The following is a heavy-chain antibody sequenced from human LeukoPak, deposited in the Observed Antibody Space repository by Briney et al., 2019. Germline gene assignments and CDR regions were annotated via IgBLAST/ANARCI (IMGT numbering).Heavy chain of an antibody. V-gene: IGHV3-20*04. Sequence: GGSLRLSCAASGFTFDDYGMSWVRQAPGKVLEWVSGINWNGGSTGYADSVKGRFTISRDNAKNSLYLQMNSLRSEDTAVYYCARGGSVYYDSSGYYYYFDYWGQGTLVTVSS. CDR2: INWNGGST. D-gene: IGHD3-22*01. CDR3: ARGGSVYYDSSGYYYYFDY. J-gene: IGHJ4*02. CDR1: GFTFDDYG.